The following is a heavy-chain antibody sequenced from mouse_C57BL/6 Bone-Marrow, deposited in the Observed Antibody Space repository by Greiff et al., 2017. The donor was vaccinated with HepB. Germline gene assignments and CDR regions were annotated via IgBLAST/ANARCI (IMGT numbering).Heavy chain of an antibody. D-gene: IGHD2-3*01. J-gene: IGHJ3*01. CDR2: ISNLAYSI. CDR3: ARYDGYYGFAY. V-gene: IGHV5-15*01. Sequence: EVQGVESGGGLVQPGGSLKLSCAASGFTFSDYGMAWVRQAPRKGPEWVAFISNLAYSIYYADTVTGRFTISRENAKNTLYLEMSSLRSEDTAMYYCARYDGYYGFAYWGQGTLVTVSA. CDR1: GFTFSDYG.